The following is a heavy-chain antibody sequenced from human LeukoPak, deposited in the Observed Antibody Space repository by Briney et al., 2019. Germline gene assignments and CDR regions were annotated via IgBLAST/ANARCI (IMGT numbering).Heavy chain of an antibody. CDR2: VSRSSRHM. CDR1: GFTFSSYS. D-gene: IGHD4-11*01. V-gene: IGHV3-21*01. Sequence: PGGSLRLSCAASGFTFSSYSMNWVRQAPGKGLEWVSSVSRSSRHMYYADSVKGRFTISRDDAKNSLSLQMDSLRAEDSAVYYCARDLDTVTTAFLVYWGQGTLVTVSS. CDR3: ARDLDTVTTAFLVY. J-gene: IGHJ4*02.